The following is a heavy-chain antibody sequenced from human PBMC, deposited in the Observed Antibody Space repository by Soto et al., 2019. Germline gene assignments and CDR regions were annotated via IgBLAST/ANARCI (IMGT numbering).Heavy chain of an antibody. V-gene: IGHV4-34*01. Sequence: QVQLQQWGAGLLKPSETLSLTCAVYGGSFSGYYWSWIRQHPGKGLEWIGEINHSGSTNYNPSLKSRVTISVDTSKNQFSLKLSSVTAADTAVYYCARGTLDIVVVPAAMAANYYMDVWGKGTTVTVSS. CDR3: ARGTLDIVVVPAAMAANYYMDV. CDR2: INHSGST. D-gene: IGHD2-2*03. CDR1: GGSFSGYY. J-gene: IGHJ6*03.